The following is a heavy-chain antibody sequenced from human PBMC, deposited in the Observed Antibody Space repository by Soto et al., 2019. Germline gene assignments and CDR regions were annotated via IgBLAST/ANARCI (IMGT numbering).Heavy chain of an antibody. V-gene: IGHV1-18*01. D-gene: IGHD2-15*01. Sequence: ASVKVSCKASGYTFTNYGINWVRQAPGQGLEWMGWISAYNGNTNYAQKLQGRVTMTTDTSTSTAYMELRSLRSDDTAVYYYAGDRFPGRYCRGGGCYREWWSPRADGPLFTSSS. CDR1: GYTFTNYG. J-gene: IGHJ5*02. CDR3: AGDRFPGRYCRGGGCYREWWSP. CDR2: ISAYNGNT.